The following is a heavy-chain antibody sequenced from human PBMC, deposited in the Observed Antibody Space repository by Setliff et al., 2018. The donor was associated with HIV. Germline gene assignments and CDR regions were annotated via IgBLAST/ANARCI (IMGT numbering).Heavy chain of an antibody. CDR2: IYPRDSDT. CDR1: GYTFTSNW. CDR3: ARLTYYYDSSGYYSDNYYMDV. Sequence: GESLKISCKASGYTFTSNWIGWVRQMPGKGLEWMGIIYPRDSDTKYSPSFQGQVTISADKSISTAYLQWSSLKASDTAMYYCARLTYYYDSSGYYSDNYYMDVWGKGTTVTVSS. D-gene: IGHD3-22*01. V-gene: IGHV5-51*01. J-gene: IGHJ6*03.